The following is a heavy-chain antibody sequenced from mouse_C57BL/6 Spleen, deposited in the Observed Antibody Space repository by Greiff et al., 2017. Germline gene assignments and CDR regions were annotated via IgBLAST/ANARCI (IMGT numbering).Heavy chain of an antibody. J-gene: IGHJ3*01. Sequence: QVQLQQPGAELVMPGASVKLSCKASGYTFTSYWMHWVKQRPGQGLEWIGEIDPSDSYTNYNQKFKGKSTLTVDKSSSTAYMQLSSLTSEDSAVYYCARRYVTGRAWFAYWGQGTLVTVSA. D-gene: IGHD2-14*01. V-gene: IGHV1-69*01. CDR3: ARRYVTGRAWFAY. CDR2: IDPSDSYT. CDR1: GYTFTSYW.